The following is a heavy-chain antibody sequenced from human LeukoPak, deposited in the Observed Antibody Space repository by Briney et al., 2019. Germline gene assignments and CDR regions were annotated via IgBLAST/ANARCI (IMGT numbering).Heavy chain of an antibody. Sequence: KPSETLSLTCAVYGGSFSGYYWSWIRQPPGKGLEWIGEINHSGSTNYSPSLKSRFTISVDASKNQFSLKLSSVTAADTAVYYCASALLRRYNYWGQGTLVTASS. J-gene: IGHJ4*02. CDR2: INHSGST. V-gene: IGHV4-34*01. D-gene: IGHD2-2*02. CDR3: ASALLRRYNY. CDR1: GGSFSGYY.